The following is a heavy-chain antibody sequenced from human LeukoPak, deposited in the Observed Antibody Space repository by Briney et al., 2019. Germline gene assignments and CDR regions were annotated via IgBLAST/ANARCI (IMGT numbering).Heavy chain of an antibody. D-gene: IGHD2-2*01. CDR2: IYHSGST. Sequence: SETLSLTCTVSGYSISSGYYWGWIRQPPGKGLEWIGSIYHSGSTYYNPSLKSRVTISVDTSKNQFSLKLSSVTAADTAVYYCAREGRDIVVVPAACWFDPWGQGTLVTVSS. J-gene: IGHJ5*02. CDR1: GYSISSGYY. CDR3: AREGRDIVVVPAACWFDP. V-gene: IGHV4-38-2*02.